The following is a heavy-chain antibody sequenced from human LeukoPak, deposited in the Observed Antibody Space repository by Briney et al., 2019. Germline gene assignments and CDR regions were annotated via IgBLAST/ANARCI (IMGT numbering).Heavy chain of an antibody. D-gene: IGHD2-15*01. CDR3: AREGCSGGSCYLYYFDY. V-gene: IGHV4-59*01. CDR1: GGSISSYY. J-gene: IGHJ4*02. CDR2: IYYSGST. Sequence: PSQTLSLTCTVSGGSISSYYWSWIRQPPGKGLEWIGYIYYSGSTNYNPSLKSRVTISVDTSKNQFSLKLSSVTAADTAVYYCAREGCSGGSCYLYYFDYWGQGTLVTVSS.